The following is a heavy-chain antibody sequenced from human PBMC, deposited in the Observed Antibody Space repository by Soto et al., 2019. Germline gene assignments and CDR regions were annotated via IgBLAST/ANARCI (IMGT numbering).Heavy chain of an antibody. CDR3: ARDLTIVPATHPRLENYGMDV. D-gene: IGHD2-2*01. CDR2: ISPYNGHT. V-gene: IGHV1-18*01. CDR1: GYSFTSYG. Sequence: QVQLVQSAGEVKKPGASVKVSCKASGYSFTSYGISWVRRAPGQGLEWMGWISPYNGHTQLVETSHGRVTMTTDTSTKTAYMELRNLRSDDTAHYYCARDLTIVPATHPRLENYGMDVWGQGTTVIVSS. J-gene: IGHJ6*02.